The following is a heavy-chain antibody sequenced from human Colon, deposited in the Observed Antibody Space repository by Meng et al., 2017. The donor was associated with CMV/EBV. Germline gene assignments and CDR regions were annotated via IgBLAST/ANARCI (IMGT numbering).Heavy chain of an antibody. CDR2: IYHSGST. V-gene: IGHV4-39*07. CDR1: GGSISSSSYY. Sequence: SETLSLTCNVSGGSISSSSYYWGWIRQPPGKGLEWIGSIYHSGSTYYNPSLKSRVTISVDTSKNQFSLQMSSVTAADTALYYCARDRNLAAVEFDYWGQGTLVTVSS. CDR3: ARDRNLAAVEFDY. D-gene: IGHD6-25*01. J-gene: IGHJ4*02.